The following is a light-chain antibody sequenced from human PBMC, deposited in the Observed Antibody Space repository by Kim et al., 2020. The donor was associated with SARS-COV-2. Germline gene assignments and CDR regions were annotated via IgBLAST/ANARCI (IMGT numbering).Light chain of an antibody. Sequence: SAAVGDSVTITWRDGQSNENRLAWYQQKPGKAPNVLIYDGSALASGVPSRFSDSGFGADFTLTISSLQHDDFATYYCQQYSSFATFGQGTKVDIK. J-gene: IGKJ1*01. CDR1: QSNENR. CDR3: QQYSSFAT. V-gene: IGKV1-5*01. CDR2: DGS.